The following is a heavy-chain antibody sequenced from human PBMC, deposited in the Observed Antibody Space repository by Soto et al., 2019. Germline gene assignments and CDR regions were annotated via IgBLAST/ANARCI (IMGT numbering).Heavy chain of an antibody. CDR3: VKRGPSSSSLYYGMDV. CDR2: ISSNGDST. J-gene: IGHJ6*02. V-gene: IGHV3-64D*06. CDR1: GFTFRSYA. D-gene: IGHD6-6*01. Sequence: TGGSLRLSCSASGFTFRSYAMHWVRQAPGKGLEYVSAISSNGDSTYYADSVKGRFTISRDNFKNTLYLQMSSLRAEDTAVYYCVKRGPSSSSLYYGMDVWGQGTTVTVSS.